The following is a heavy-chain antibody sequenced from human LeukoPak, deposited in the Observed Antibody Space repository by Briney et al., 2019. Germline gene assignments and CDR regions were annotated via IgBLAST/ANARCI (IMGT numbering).Heavy chain of an antibody. CDR3: AKDWFGEPRLLWYFDY. CDR1: GFTFSSYG. V-gene: IGHV3-30*18. Sequence: GGSLRLSCAASGFTFSSYGMHWVRQAPGKGLEWVAVISYDGSNKYYADSVKGRFTISRDNSKNTLYLQMNSLRAEDTAVYYCAKDWFGEPRLLWYFDYWGQGTLVTVSS. J-gene: IGHJ4*02. CDR2: ISYDGSNK. D-gene: IGHD3-10*01.